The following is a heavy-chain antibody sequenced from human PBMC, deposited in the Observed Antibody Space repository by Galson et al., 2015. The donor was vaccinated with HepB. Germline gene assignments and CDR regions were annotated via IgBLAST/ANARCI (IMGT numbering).Heavy chain of an antibody. CDR3: ARGNDFSSRYSHYSYFFYMDV. V-gene: IGHV3-33*01. CDR1: GFTFSSYG. D-gene: IGHD3-3*01. J-gene: IGHJ6*03. CDR2: ISYDGGDK. Sequence: FLRLSCAASGFTFSSYGMHWVRQAPGKGLEWLAFISYDGGDKYYADSVKGRFTISRDNSKSTLYLQMDSLRAEDTAVYYCARGNDFSSRYSHYSYFFYMDVWGKGTTVTVSS.